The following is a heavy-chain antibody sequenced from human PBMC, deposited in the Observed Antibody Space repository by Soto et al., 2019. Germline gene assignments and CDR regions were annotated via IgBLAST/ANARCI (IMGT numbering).Heavy chain of an antibody. D-gene: IGHD3-10*01. Sequence: GGSLRLSCAASGFTFSDYAMSWVRQAPGKGLEWVSAISASVGSTYYTDSVKGRFTISRDNSKNTLYLQMNSLRAEDTAVYYCAKGGQSYDYWGQGTLVTVSS. CDR3: AKGGQSYDY. J-gene: IGHJ4*02. CDR2: ISASVGST. V-gene: IGHV3-23*01. CDR1: GFTFSDYA.